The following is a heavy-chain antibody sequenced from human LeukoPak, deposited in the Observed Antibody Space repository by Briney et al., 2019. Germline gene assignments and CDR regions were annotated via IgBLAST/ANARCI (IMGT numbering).Heavy chain of an antibody. J-gene: IGHJ6*03. CDR3: VRGSLASGVVVYYYYYLDV. Sequence: GGSLRLSCAASGFTFSAYGMSWVRQSPRKGLEWVSGVSGADGTTYYADSVKGRFTISRDNAKNSLYLQMNSLRAEDTAVYYCVRGSLASGVVVYYYYYLDVWGKGTTVTVSS. CDR1: GFTFSAYG. V-gene: IGHV3-23*01. D-gene: IGHD3-3*01. CDR2: VSGADGTT.